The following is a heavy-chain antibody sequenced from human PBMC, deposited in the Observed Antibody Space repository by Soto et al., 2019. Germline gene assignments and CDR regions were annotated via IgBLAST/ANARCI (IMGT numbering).Heavy chain of an antibody. V-gene: IGHV1-69*13. CDR2: IIPIFGTA. CDR3: ARDITNSLYYYDSSGPKTLYGMDV. J-gene: IGHJ6*02. CDR1: GYTFTSYA. Sequence: SVKVSCKASGYTFTSYAISWVRQAPGQGLEWMGGIIPIFGTANYAQKFQGRVTITADESTSTAYMELSSLRSEETAVYYCARDITNSLYYYDSSGPKTLYGMDVWGQGTTVTVSS. D-gene: IGHD3-22*01.